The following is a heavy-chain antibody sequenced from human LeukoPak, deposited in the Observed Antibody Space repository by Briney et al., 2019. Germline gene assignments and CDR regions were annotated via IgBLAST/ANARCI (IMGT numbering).Heavy chain of an antibody. J-gene: IGHJ4*02. Sequence: PSETLSLTCTVSGGSISSYHWSWIRQPAGKGLEWIGRIYTSGSTNYNPSLKSRVTMSVDTSKNQFSLKLSSVTAADTAVYYCARGVHYYDSSGYLDYWGQGTLVTVSS. V-gene: IGHV4-4*07. CDR3: ARGVHYYDSSGYLDY. CDR1: GGSISSYH. CDR2: IYTSGST. D-gene: IGHD3-22*01.